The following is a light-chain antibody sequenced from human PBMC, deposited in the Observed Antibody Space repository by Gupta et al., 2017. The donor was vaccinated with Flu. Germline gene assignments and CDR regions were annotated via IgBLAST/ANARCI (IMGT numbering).Light chain of an antibody. Sequence: SYELTPPPSVSASPAHTASITCSGDNWGDNYACWYQQKPGQSPVLVIYQDSKRPSGIPERFSGSNSGNTATLTISGTQAMDEADYYCQAWDSSTVVFGGGTKLTVL. V-gene: IGLV3-1*01. CDR1: NWGDNY. CDR2: QDS. CDR3: QAWDSSTVV. J-gene: IGLJ2*01.